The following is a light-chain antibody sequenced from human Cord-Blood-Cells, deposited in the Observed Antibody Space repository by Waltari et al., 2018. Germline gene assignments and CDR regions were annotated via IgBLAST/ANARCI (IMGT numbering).Light chain of an antibody. V-gene: IGKV1-33*01. Sequence: DIQMTQSPSSLSASVGDRVTITCQASQDISNYLNWYQQKPGKAPKLLIYDASNLETGVPSRFSGSGSWTDFTFTISSLQPDDIATYYCQRYDKLPLTFGGGTKVEIK. CDR3: QRYDKLPLT. J-gene: IGKJ4*01. CDR1: QDISNY. CDR2: DAS.